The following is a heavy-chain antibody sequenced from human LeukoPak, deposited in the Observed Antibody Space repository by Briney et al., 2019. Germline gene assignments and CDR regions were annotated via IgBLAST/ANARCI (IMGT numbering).Heavy chain of an antibody. D-gene: IGHD3-22*01. J-gene: IGHJ3*02. CDR2: ISYDGSNK. Sequence: AGGSLRLSCAASGFSFSSYAMHWVRQAPGKGLEWVAVISYDGSNKYYADSVKGRFTISRDNSKNTLYLQMNSLRAEDTAVYYCARESYYYDSSGDAFDIWGQGTMVTVSS. CDR1: GFSFSSYA. CDR3: ARESYYYDSSGDAFDI. V-gene: IGHV3-30*04.